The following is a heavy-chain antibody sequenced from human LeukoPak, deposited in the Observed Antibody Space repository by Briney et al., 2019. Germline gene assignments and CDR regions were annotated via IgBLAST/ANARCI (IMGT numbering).Heavy chain of an antibody. CDR2: MNPNSGNT. CDR1: GYTFTSYD. V-gene: IGHV1-8*01. J-gene: IGHJ4*02. CDR3: ARAKGGYKSSAFDY. Sequence: GASVKVSCKASGYTFTSYDINWVRQATGQGLEWMGWMNPNSGNTGYAQKFQGRVTITADKSTSTAYMELSSLRSEDTAVYYCARAKGGYKSSAFDYWGQGTLVTVSS. D-gene: IGHD5-24*01.